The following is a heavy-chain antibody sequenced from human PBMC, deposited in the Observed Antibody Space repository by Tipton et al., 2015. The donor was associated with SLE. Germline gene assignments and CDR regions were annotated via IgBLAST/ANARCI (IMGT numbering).Heavy chain of an antibody. CDR3: AKQLVVYAHKGGPDY. J-gene: IGHJ4*02. D-gene: IGHD2-8*02. CDR2: IWYDGSNK. V-gene: IGHV3-33*08. Sequence: RSLRLSCAASGFTFSNYGMHWVRQAPGKGLEWVAVIWYDGSNKYYADSVKGRFTISRDNSKNTLYLQMNSLRAEDTAVYYCAKQLVVYAHKGGPDYWGQGTLVTVSS. CDR1: GFTFSNYG.